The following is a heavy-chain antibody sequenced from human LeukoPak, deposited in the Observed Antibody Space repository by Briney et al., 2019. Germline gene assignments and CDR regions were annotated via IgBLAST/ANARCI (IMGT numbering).Heavy chain of an antibody. J-gene: IGHJ5*02. D-gene: IGHD3-16*02. V-gene: IGHV3-23*01. Sequence: GGSLRLSCVGSGFTFSNYAVTWVRQAPGEGLEWVSGISGSGSSTYYADSVKGQFAISRDNSTNAVYLQVNSLSAEDTAVYYCAKLGNGNVWGTYRDNWFDPWGQGTLVTVSS. CDR1: GFTFSNYA. CDR3: AKLGNGNVWGTYRDNWFDP. CDR2: ISGSGSST.